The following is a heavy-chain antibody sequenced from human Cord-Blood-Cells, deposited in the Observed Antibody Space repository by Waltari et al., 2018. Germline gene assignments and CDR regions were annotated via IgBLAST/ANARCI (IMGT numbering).Heavy chain of an antibody. J-gene: IGHJ3*02. CDR1: GGSFSGYY. D-gene: IGHD2-15*01. CDR3: AREVVVAATPGGAFDI. V-gene: IGHV4-34*01. CDR2: SKHSGST. Sequence: QVQLQQWGAGLLKPSETLSLTCAVYGGSFSGYYWSWIRQPPGKGLEWIGESKHSGSTNYHPSLKSRVTISVDTAKNQFSLKLSSVTAADTAVYYCAREVVVAATPGGAFDIWGQGTMVTVSS.